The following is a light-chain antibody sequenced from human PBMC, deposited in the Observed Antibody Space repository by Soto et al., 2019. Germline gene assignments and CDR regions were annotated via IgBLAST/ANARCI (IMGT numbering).Light chain of an antibody. CDR1: QRVFYSSNNKNY. CDR2: WAS. V-gene: IGKV4-1*01. J-gene: IGKJ5*01. CDR3: QQYYSTPRT. Sequence: DIVMTQSPDSLAVSLGERATINCKSSQRVFYSSNNKNYLAWYQQKPGQSPKLLIYWASTRESGVPDRFSGSGSGTDFTLTISSLQAGDVAVYYCQQYYSTPRTVGQGTRLEIK.